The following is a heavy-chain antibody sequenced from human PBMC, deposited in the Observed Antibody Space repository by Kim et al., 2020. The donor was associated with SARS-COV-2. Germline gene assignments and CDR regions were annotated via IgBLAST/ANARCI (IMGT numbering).Heavy chain of an antibody. Sequence: SETLSLTCTVSGGSISSSSYYWGWIRQPPGKGLEWIGSIYYSGSTYYNPSLKSRVTISVDTSKNQFSLKLSSVTAADTAVYYCARLKGTSITIFGVVIMGYYFDYWGQGTLVTVS. CDR2: IYYSGST. J-gene: IGHJ4*02. CDR3: ARLKGTSITIFGVVIMGYYFDY. V-gene: IGHV4-39*01. D-gene: IGHD3-3*01. CDR1: GGSISSSSYY.